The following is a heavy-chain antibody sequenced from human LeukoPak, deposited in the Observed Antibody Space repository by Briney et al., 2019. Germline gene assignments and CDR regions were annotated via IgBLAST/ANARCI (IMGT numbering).Heavy chain of an antibody. Sequence: GGSLRLSCAASGFTFSNYAMSWVRQAPGKGLEWVSAISGSGGTTYYADSVKGRFTISRDNSKKTLYLQMNSLRAEDTAVYYCASFDSSGYRSSFDYWGQGTLVTVSS. CDR1: GFTFSNYA. J-gene: IGHJ4*02. CDR2: ISGSGGTT. V-gene: IGHV3-23*01. D-gene: IGHD3-22*01. CDR3: ASFDSSGYRSSFDY.